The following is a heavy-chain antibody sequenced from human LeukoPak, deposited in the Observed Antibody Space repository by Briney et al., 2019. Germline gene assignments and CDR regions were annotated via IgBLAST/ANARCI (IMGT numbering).Heavy chain of an antibody. J-gene: IGHJ5*02. D-gene: IGHD1-26*01. Sequence: GGSLRLSCAASGFTVSTNYMNWVRQAPGKGLEWVSVIYSGGTTYYADSVKGRFTISRDNSKNTVYLQMNSLRAEDTAVYYRARSYSGSLNWFDPWGQGTLVTVSS. CDR1: GFTVSTNY. CDR3: ARSYSGSLNWFDP. V-gene: IGHV3-53*01. CDR2: IYSGGTT.